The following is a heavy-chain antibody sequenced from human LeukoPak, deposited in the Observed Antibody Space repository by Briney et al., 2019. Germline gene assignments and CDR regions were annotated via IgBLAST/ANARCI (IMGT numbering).Heavy chain of an antibody. CDR3: ARVPRGAAADYYYYGMDV. J-gene: IGHJ6*02. Sequence: ASVTLSCKASGYTFTSYDINWVRQATGQGLECMGWMNPNSSNTGYAQKFQGRVTMTRNTSISTANMELSSLRSEDTAVHYCARVPRGAAADYYYYGMDVWGQGTTVTVSS. V-gene: IGHV1-8*01. CDR1: GYTFTSYD. CDR2: MNPNSSNT. D-gene: IGHD6-13*01.